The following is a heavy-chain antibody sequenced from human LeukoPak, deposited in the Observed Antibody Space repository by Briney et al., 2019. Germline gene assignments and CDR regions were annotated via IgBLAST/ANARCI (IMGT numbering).Heavy chain of an antibody. D-gene: IGHD3-22*01. CDR3: AREIRPITMIVRGDNWFDP. CDR1: GGSFSNYY. J-gene: IGHJ5*02. CDR2: IYYSGST. V-gene: IGHV4-31*11. Sequence: SETLSLTCAVYGGSFSNYYWSWIRQHPGKGLEWIGYIYYSGSTYYSPSLKSRVTISVDTSKNQFSLKLSSVTAADTAVYYCAREIRPITMIVRGDNWFDPWGQGTLVTVSS.